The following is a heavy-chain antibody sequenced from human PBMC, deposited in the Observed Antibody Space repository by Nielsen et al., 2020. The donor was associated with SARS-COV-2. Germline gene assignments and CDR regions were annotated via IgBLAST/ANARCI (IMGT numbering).Heavy chain of an antibody. CDR1: GYTFTNYV. CDR2: INTNTGNP. Sequence: ASVKVSCKASGYTFTNYVMNWVRQAPGQGLEWMGRINTNTGNPTHAQGFTGRFVFSVDTSVSTAYLQISSLKAEDTAVYYCARARLITMVRGVAYWGQGSLVTVSS. V-gene: IGHV7-4-1*02. D-gene: IGHD3-10*01. CDR3: ARARLITMVRGVAY. J-gene: IGHJ4*02.